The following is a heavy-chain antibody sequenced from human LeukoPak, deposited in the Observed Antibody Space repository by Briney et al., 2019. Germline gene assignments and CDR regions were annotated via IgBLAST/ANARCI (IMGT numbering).Heavy chain of an antibody. J-gene: IGHJ6*03. CDR3: ARDFWSGHSIYYYMDV. CDR1: GGSISSGGYY. V-gene: IGHV4-30-2*01. CDR2: IYHSGST. Sequence: PSQTLSLTCTVSGGSISSGGYYWSWIRQPPGKGLEWIGYIYHSGSTYYNPSLKSRVTISVDRSKNQFSLKLSSVTAADTAVYYCARDFWSGHSIYYYMDVWGKGTTVTVSS. D-gene: IGHD3-3*01.